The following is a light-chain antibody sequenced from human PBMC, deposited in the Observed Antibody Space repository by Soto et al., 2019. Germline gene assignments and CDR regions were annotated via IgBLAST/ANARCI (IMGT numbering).Light chain of an antibody. Sequence: QSALTQPASVSGSPGQSITISCTGTSSDVGNYNLVSWYQQHPGKAPKLMIYEVSKRPSGVSNRFSGSKSGNTASLTISRLQAEDEADYYSCSYSGSSTPLIFGTGTKV. J-gene: IGLJ1*01. V-gene: IGLV2-23*02. CDR3: CSYSGSSTPLI. CDR1: SSDVGNYNL. CDR2: EVS.